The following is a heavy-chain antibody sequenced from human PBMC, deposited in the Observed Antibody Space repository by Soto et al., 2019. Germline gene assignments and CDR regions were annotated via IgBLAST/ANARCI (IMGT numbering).Heavy chain of an antibody. V-gene: IGHV1-46*01. D-gene: IGHD2-2*01. J-gene: IGHJ4*02. Sequence: KFQGRVTMSKDTSTSTVYMEVSSLRSEDTAVYYCAREPPTTSLFDCWGQGTQVTVSS. CDR3: AREPPTTSLFDC.